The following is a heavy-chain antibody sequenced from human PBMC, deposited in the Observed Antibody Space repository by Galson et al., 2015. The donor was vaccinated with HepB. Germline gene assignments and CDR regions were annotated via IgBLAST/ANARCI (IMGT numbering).Heavy chain of an antibody. CDR3: ARDPHQLLNAGAFDI. Sequence: SLRLSCAASGFTFSSYWMIWVRQAPGKGLEWVANIKQDGSEKYYVDSVKGRFTISRDNANNSLYLQMNSLKAEDTAVYYCARDPHQLLNAGAFDIWGQGTKVSVSS. CDR2: IKQDGSEK. CDR1: GFTFSSYW. D-gene: IGHD5-18*01. J-gene: IGHJ3*02. V-gene: IGHV3-7*01.